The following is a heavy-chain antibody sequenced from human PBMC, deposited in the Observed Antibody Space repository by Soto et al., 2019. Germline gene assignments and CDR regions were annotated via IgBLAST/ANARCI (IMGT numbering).Heavy chain of an antibody. CDR2: IYWDDDK. D-gene: IGHD3-3*01. CDR1: GFSLTTSGVG. CDR3: AHRVLRTVFGLVTTTAIYFDF. Sequence: QITLNESGPTVVRPTETLTLTCRFSGFSLTTSGVGVGWVRQSPGKAPEWLALIYWDDDKRYSESLKSRLTITNDTSKNQVVLTVANLDPTDTATYYCAHRVLRTVFGLVTTTAIYFDFWGPGTPVAVSS. J-gene: IGHJ4*02. V-gene: IGHV2-5*02.